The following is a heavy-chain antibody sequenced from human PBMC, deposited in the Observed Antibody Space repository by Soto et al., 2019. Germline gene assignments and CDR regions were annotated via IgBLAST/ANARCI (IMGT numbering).Heavy chain of an antibody. V-gene: IGHV4-59*01. CDR1: GGSISSYY. J-gene: IGHJ4*02. CDR3: ARTWGGFGDY. Sequence: QVQLQESGPGLVKPSETLSLTCTVSGGSISSYYWSWIRQPPGKGLEWIGYIYYSGSTNYNPSLKSRVTISVDTSKNQFSLKLSSVTXXXXXXYXCARTWGGFGDYWGQGTLVTVSS. CDR2: IYYSGST. D-gene: IGHD3-10*01.